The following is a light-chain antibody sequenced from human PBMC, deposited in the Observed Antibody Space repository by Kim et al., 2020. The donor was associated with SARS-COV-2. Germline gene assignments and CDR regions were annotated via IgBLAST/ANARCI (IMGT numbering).Light chain of an antibody. J-gene: IGLJ2*01. V-gene: IGLV2-14*04. CDR3: SSYTSSSTVV. CDR1: SSDVGGYNY. CDR2: DVS. Sequence: GQSITLSCTGTSSDVGGYNYVSWYHQHPGKAPKLMIYDVSNRPSGVSNRFSGSKSGNTASLTISGLQAEDEADYYCSSYTSSSTVVFGGGTQLTVL.